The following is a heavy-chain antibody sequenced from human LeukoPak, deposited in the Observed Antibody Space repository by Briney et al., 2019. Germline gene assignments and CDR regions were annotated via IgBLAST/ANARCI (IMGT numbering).Heavy chain of an antibody. CDR1: GFTLSSCW. CDR2: INQDGSET. D-gene: IGHD3-10*01. CDR3: ARDYYTSGSHDY. Sequence: PGGSLRLSCAASGFTLSSCWMTWVRQAPGKGLEWVANINQDGSETYYVDSVKGRFTISRHNAKNSLFLQMNSLRAEDTAVYYCARDYYTSGSHDYWGQGTLVSV. J-gene: IGHJ4*02. V-gene: IGHV3-7*04.